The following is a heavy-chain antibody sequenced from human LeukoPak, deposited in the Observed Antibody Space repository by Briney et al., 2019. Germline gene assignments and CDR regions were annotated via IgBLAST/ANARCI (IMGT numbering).Heavy chain of an antibody. Sequence: HPGGSLRLSCAASGFTFSSYWMSWVRQAPGKGLEWVAHIKEDGSENYYVDSVKGRFTISRDNAKNSLYLQMSSLRAEDTAVYFCATTLTVTTGFYWGQGTLVTVSS. CDR3: ATTLTVTTGFY. CDR2: IKEDGSEN. J-gene: IGHJ4*02. V-gene: IGHV3-7*01. D-gene: IGHD4-17*01. CDR1: GFTFSSYW.